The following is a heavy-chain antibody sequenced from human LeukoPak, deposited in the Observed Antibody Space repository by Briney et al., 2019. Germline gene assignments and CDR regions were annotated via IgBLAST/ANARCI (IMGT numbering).Heavy chain of an antibody. CDR2: IYYSGST. D-gene: IGHD2-2*01. CDR3: ARHHSYCSSTSCYFIFHFDY. CDR1: GGSISSSSYY. J-gene: IGHJ4*02. Sequence: SETLSLTCTVPGGSISSSSYYWGSVRQPPGKGMEWIRSIYYSGSTYYNPSLKSRVTISVATSKNQFSLKLSSVTAADTAVYYCARHHSYCSSTSCYFIFHFDYWGQGTLVTVSS. V-gene: IGHV4-39*01.